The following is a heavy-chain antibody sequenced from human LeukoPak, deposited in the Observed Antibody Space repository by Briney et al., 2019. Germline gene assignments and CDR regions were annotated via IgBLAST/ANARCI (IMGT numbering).Heavy chain of an antibody. CDR2: IDYDGGSG. CDR1: GFTLSSYE. Sequence: GGSLRLSCTVSGFTLSSYEMSWIRQAPGKGLEWVSSIDYDGGSGHYADSVKGRYTISRDNSNNTLFLHLNSLRGEDTAVYYCTRNSGWYGLSWGQGTLVTVSS. V-gene: IGHV3-23*01. D-gene: IGHD6-19*01. J-gene: IGHJ1*01. CDR3: TRNSGWYGLS.